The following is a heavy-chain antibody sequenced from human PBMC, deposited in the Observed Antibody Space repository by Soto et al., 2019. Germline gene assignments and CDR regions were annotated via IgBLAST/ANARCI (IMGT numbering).Heavy chain of an antibody. J-gene: IGHJ4*02. CDR2: IYYSGST. D-gene: IGHD2-15*01. CDR3: ARRGYCSGGSCYPFDY. V-gene: IGHV4-59*01. CDR1: GGSISSYY. Sequence: SETLSLTCTVSGGSISSYYWSWIRQPPGKGLEWIGYIYYSGSTNYNPSLKSRVTISVDTSKNQFSLKLSSVTAADTAVYYCARRGYCSGGSCYPFDYWGQGTLVTVSS.